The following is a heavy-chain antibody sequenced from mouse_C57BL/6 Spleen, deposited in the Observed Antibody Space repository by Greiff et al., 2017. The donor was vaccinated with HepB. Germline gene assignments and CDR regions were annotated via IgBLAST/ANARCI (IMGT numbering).Heavy chain of an antibody. J-gene: IGHJ4*01. V-gene: IGHV1-39*01. CDR1: GYSFTDYN. D-gene: IGHD1-1*01. CDR2: INPNYGTT. Sequence: VQLKESGPELVKPGASVKISCKASGYSFTDYNMNWVKQRNGKSLEWIGVINPNYGTTSYNQKFKGKATLNVDQSSSTAYMQLNSLTSEDSAVYYCARRHYYGSSYGYAMDYWGQGTSVTVSS. CDR3: ARRHYYGSSYGYAMDY.